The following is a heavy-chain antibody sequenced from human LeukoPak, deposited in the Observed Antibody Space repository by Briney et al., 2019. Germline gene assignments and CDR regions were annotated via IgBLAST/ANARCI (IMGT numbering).Heavy chain of an antibody. V-gene: IGHV4-4*09. Sequence: KPSETLSLTCTVSGGSISSYYWSWIRQPPGKGLEWIGYIYTSGSTNYNPSLKSRVTISIDTSNKQFSLRMTSVTAADTAVYYCARERTNYDILTGYYNRTFDIWGQGKMVIVSS. CDR3: ARERTNYDILTGYYNRTFDI. CDR2: IYTSGST. CDR1: GGSISSYY. J-gene: IGHJ3*02. D-gene: IGHD3-9*01.